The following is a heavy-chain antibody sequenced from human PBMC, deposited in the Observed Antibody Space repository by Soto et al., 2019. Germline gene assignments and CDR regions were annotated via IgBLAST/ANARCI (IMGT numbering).Heavy chain of an antibody. CDR2: IYFNGST. J-gene: IGHJ4*02. V-gene: IGHV4-59*08. CDR1: GDSIIPYY. D-gene: IGHD3-10*01. Sequence: QVQLQESGPGLVKPSETLSLTYTVSGDSIIPYYWSWIRQPPGKGLEWIGYIYFNGSTNYNPSLKSRVTISVDTSKNQFSLKLSSVTATDTAVYYCARGRVGELFQPYCFDYWGQGTLVPVSS. CDR3: ARGRVGELFQPYCFDY.